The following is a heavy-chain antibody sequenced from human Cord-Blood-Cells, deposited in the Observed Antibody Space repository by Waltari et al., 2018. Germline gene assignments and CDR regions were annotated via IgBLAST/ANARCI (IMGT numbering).Heavy chain of an antibody. CDR2: ISYDGSNK. Sequence: QVQLVESGGGVVQPGRSLRLSCPASGFTFSSSAMPWVRQAPGKGLEWVAVISYDGSNKYYADSVKGRFTISRDNSKNTLYLQMNSLRAEDTAVYYCARDFHRGFTGATSFDYWGQGTLVTVSS. CDR3: ARDFHRGFTGATSFDY. CDR1: GFTFSSSA. V-gene: IGHV3-30-3*01. J-gene: IGHJ4*02. D-gene: IGHD1-26*01.